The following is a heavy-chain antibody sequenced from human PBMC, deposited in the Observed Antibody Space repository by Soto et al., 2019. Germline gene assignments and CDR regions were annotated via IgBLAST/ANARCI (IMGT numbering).Heavy chain of an antibody. CDR3: ARGRRYSSRPDCFDV. D-gene: IGHD6-13*01. CDR2: MYYSGST. J-gene: IGHJ3*01. V-gene: IGHV4-59*01. Sequence: QVQLQESGPGLVKPSETLSLTCTVSGGSISSYYWTWIRQPPGKGLEWIGYMYYSGSTNYNPSLKSRATISVDTSNNQFSLKLTSVTAADTAVYYCARGRRYSSRPDCFDVWGQGTMVTVSS. CDR1: GGSISSYY.